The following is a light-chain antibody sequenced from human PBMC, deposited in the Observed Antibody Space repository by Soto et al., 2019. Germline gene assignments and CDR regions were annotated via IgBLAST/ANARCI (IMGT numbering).Light chain of an antibody. Sequence: EVVMTQSPATVSVSPGEGVTLSCRASQTISYDLAWYQQKPGQAPRLLIYGASTRATGVPARFSGGGSGTEFTLTISSLQSEDFAFYYCQQNNKWPPVTFGGGTKVEI. CDR2: GAS. CDR3: QQNNKWPPVT. J-gene: IGKJ4*01. CDR1: QTISYD. V-gene: IGKV3-15*01.